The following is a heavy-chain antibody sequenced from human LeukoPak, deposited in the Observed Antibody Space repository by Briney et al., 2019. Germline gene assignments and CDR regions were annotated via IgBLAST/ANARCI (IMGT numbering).Heavy chain of an antibody. CDR3: ARGRNRAYYGSGSYFGY. D-gene: IGHD3-10*01. V-gene: IGHV4-34*01. Sequence: SETLSLTCAVYGGSFSGYYWSWIRQPPGKGLEWIGEINHSGSTNYNPSLKSRVTISVDTSKNQFSLKLSSVTAADTAVYYCARGRNRAYYGSGSYFGYWGQGTLVTVSS. J-gene: IGHJ4*02. CDR2: INHSGST. CDR1: GGSFSGYY.